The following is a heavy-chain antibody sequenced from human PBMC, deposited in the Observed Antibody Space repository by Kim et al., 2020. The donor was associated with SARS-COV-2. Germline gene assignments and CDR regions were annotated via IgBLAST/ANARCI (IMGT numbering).Heavy chain of an antibody. CDR2: ISSSSSYI. CDR3: ARAQKGVYVWASYRHGAFEI. V-gene: IGHV3-21*01. J-gene: IGHJ3*02. CDR1: GFTFSSYS. D-gene: IGHD3-16*02. Sequence: GGSLRLSCAASGFTFSSYSMHWVRQAPGKGLEWLSSISSSSSYIYYADSVKGRFTISRDNAKNSLYLQMTSLRAEETAVYYCARAQKGVYVWASYRHGAFEIWGQGTMVTVSS.